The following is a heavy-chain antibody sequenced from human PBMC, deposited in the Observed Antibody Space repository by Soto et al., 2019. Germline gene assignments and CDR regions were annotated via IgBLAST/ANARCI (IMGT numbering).Heavy chain of an antibody. CDR2: INPHNGNT. CDR1: DYSFSSYA. V-gene: IGHV1-18*01. J-gene: IGHJ4*02. CDR3: VRDEVTPPGLGFGY. Sequence: QVQLVQSGTEVKKPGASVKVSCKASDYSFSSYAISWVRQAPGQGLEWMGWINPHNGNTNYAQKFRGRISITTDTPTTTAYMELRSLRFDDTAMYYCVRDEVTPPGLGFGYWGQGTLVTVSS. D-gene: IGHD2-21*02.